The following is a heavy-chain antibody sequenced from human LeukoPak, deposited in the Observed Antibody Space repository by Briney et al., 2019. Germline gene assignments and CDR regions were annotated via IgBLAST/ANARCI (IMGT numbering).Heavy chain of an antibody. D-gene: IGHD1-26*01. J-gene: IGHJ4*02. CDR3: ASPRGVGATLDY. CDR1: GGTFSSYA. V-gene: IGHV1-69*05. Sequence: ASVKVSCKASGGTFSSYAISWVRQAPGQGLEWMGGIIPIFGTANYAQKLQGRVTMTTDTSTSTAYMELRSLRSDDTAVYYCASPRGVGATLDYWGQGTLVTVSS. CDR2: IIPIFGTA.